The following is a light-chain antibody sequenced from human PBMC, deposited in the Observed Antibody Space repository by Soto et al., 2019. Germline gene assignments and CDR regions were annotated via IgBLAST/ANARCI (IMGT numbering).Light chain of an antibody. CDR2: DDN. CDR1: SSNIGGNS. CDR3: GSWDSSMSAYV. V-gene: IGLV1-51*01. J-gene: IGLJ1*01. Sequence: QEVTISCSGSSSNIGGNSVSWYQQLPGTAPKLLIYDDNKRPSGIPDRFSGSKSGTSATLGITGFQTGDEADYYCGSWDSSMSAYVLGTGTKVTVL.